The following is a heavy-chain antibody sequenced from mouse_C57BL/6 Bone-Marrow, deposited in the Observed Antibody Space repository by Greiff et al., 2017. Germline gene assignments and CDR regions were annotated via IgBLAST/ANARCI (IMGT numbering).Heavy chain of an antibody. Sequence: EVQLQESGPGMVKPSQSLSLTCTVTGYSITSGYDWHWIRHFPGNKLEWMGCISYSGSTNYNPSLKSRISITHDTSKDQFFLKLNSLTTEDTATYYCAMSYYYGPMDYWGQGTSVTVSS. CDR3: AMSYYYGPMDY. V-gene: IGHV3-1*01. J-gene: IGHJ4*01. CDR1: GYSITSGYD. CDR2: ISYSGST. D-gene: IGHD1-1*01.